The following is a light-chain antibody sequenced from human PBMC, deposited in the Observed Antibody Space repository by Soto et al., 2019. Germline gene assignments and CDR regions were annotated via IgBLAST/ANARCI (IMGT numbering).Light chain of an antibody. Sequence: QLVLTQPPSASGSPGQSVTISCTGTSRDVGGYNYVSWYQQYPGKAPKLLIYEVTKRPSGVPHRFSGSKSGYTASLTVSGLQAEDEADYYCSSYAGSNNFVFGTGTKVTVL. CDR3: SSYAGSNNFV. V-gene: IGLV2-8*01. CDR2: EVT. J-gene: IGLJ1*01. CDR1: SRDVGGYNY.